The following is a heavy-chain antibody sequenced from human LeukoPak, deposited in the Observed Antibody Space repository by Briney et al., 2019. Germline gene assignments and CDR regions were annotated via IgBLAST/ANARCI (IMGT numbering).Heavy chain of an antibody. Sequence: PGGSLRLSCAASGFTFDDYDMHWVRQAPGKGLEWVSGISWNSGSIGYADSVKGRFAISRNNAKNSLYLQMNNLRDEDTAVYYCAKNHVTVPNGDWFGPWGQGTLVTVSS. V-gene: IGHV3-9*01. CDR3: AKNHVTVPNGDWFGP. J-gene: IGHJ5*02. CDR2: ISWNSGSI. CDR1: GFTFDDYD. D-gene: IGHD4-11*01.